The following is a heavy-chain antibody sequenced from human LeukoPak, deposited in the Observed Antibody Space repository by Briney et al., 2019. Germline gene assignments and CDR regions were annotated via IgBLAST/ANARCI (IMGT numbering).Heavy chain of an antibody. CDR1: GYTFTSYA. V-gene: IGHV7-4-1*02. J-gene: IGHJ4*02. D-gene: IGHD6-13*01. CDR3: ARVVITRYSSSWYLASPTYYFDY. CDR2: ININTGNP. Sequence: ASVKVSCKASGYTFTSYAMNWVRQAPGQGLEWMGWININTGNPTYAQGFTGRFVFSLDTSVSTAYLQISSLKAEDTAVYYCARVVITRYSSSWYLASPTYYFDYWGQGTLVTVSS.